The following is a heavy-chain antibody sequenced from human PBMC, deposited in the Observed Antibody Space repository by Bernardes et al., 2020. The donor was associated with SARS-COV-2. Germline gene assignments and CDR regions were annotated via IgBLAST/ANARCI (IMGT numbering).Heavy chain of an antibody. CDR2: ISSSGNSV. D-gene: IGHD4-17*01. Sequence: LRLSCAASTFTFSDCYMNWIRQAPGKGLEWVSYISSSGNSVHYAGSVKGRFTISRDNSKNSLYLQMNSLRAEDTAVYYCATTLTSQYYYGMDVWGQGTTVTVSS. CDR1: TFTFSDCY. V-gene: IGHV3-11*01. CDR3: ATTLTSQYYYGMDV. J-gene: IGHJ6*02.